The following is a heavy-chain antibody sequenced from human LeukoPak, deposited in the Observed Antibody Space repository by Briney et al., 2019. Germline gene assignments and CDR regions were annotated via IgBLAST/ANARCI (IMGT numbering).Heavy chain of an antibody. V-gene: IGHV4-59*01. CDR3: ASSKESGTATTSYYFDY. D-gene: IGHD1-26*01. Sequence: SETLSLTCTVSGASISSYYWSWIRQPPGKGLEWIGYIYYSGSTNYNPSLKSRVTISVDTSKNQFSLKLSSVTAADTAVYYCASSKESGTATTSYYFDYWGQGTLVTVSS. CDR2: IYYSGST. CDR1: GASISSYY. J-gene: IGHJ4*02.